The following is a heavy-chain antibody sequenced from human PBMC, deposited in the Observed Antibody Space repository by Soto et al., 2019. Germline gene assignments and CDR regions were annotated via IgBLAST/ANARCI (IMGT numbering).Heavy chain of an antibody. Sequence: SETLSLTCSVAGGSMSEYCWSWIRQSPERGLEWIGYVYYLGSTDYNPSLKSRVTISVDTSKRQFYLRLSSVTAADAAIYYCARDGYDGSGSPYPAYWGPGTPVTV. V-gene: IGHV4-59*01. CDR3: ARDGYDGSGSPYPAY. D-gene: IGHD3-10*01. J-gene: IGHJ4*02. CDR2: VYYLGST. CDR1: GGSMSEYC.